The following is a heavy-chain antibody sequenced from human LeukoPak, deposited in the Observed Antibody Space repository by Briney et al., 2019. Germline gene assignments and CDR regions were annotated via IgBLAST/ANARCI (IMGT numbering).Heavy chain of an antibody. CDR1: GYTFTSYG. J-gene: IGHJ4*02. CDR2: ISAYNGNT. V-gene: IGHV1-18*01. D-gene: IGHD3-3*01. CDR3: ARAYITIFGVVTQPFDY. Sequence: ASVKVSCKASGYTFTSYGISWVRQAPGQGLEWMGWISAYNGNTNYAQKLQGRVTMTTDTSTSTAYMELRSLRSDDTAVYYCARAYITIFGVVTQPFDYWGQGTLVTASS.